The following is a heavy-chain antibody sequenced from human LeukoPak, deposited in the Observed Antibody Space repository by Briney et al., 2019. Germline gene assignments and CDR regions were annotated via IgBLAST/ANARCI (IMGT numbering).Heavy chain of an antibody. V-gene: IGHV3-30*18. CDR2: ISYDGSNK. J-gene: IGHJ3*02. Sequence: GRSLRLSCAASGFTFSSYGMHWVRQAPGKGLEWVAVISYDGSNKYYADSVKGRFTISRDNSKNTLYLQMNSLRAEDTAVYYCAKDVMGIAAAGTFAFDIWGQGTMVTVSS. D-gene: IGHD6-13*01. CDR1: GFTFSSYG. CDR3: AKDVMGIAAAGTFAFDI.